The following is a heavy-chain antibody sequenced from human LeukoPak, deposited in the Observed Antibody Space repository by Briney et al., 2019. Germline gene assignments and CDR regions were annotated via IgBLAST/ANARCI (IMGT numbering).Heavy chain of an antibody. CDR3: TKSLDCSRASCDS. J-gene: IGHJ5*01. V-gene: IGHV3-15*01. CDR1: GFIFSSYA. D-gene: IGHD2-2*01. Sequence: GGSLRLSCAASGFIFSSYAMSWVRQAPGKGLEWVGRIRSKTDGGTTDYAAPVKGRFTISRDDSKNTLYLQMSSLNTEDTAVYYCTKSLDCSRASCDSWGQGTLVTVSS. CDR2: IRSKTDGGTT.